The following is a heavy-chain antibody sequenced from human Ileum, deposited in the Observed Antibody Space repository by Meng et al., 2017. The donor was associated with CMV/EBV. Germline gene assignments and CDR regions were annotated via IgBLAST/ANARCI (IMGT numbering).Heavy chain of an antibody. J-gene: IGHJ4*02. Sequence: GCTFTGYYLHWGRQAPGQGLEWMGWINPNSGGTNYAQKFQGRVTMTRDTSISTAYMELSRLRSDDTAVYYCARRGPRGYSGYDFLVYWGQGTLVTVSS. CDR2: INPNSGGT. V-gene: IGHV1-2*02. D-gene: IGHD5-12*01. CDR1: GCTFTGYY. CDR3: ARRGPRGYSGYDFLVY.